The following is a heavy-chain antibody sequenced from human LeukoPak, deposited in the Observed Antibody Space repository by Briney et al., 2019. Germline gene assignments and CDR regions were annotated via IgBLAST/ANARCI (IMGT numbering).Heavy chain of an antibody. D-gene: IGHD1-1*01. CDR1: GGSISSYY. CDR3: ARGAGGQLAYYYYYYYMDV. CDR2: IYTSGST. Sequence: PSETLSLTCTVSGGSISSYYWSWIRQPAGKGLEWIGRIYTSGSTNYNPSLKSRVTMSVDTSKNQFSLKLSSVTATDTAVYYCARGAGGQLAYYYYYYYMDVWGKGTTVTVSS. J-gene: IGHJ6*03. V-gene: IGHV4-4*07.